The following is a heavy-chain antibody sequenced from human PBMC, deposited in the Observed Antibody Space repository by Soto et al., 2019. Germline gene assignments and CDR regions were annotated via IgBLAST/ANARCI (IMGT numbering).Heavy chain of an antibody. D-gene: IGHD3-3*01. Sequence: ASVKVSCKSSGYTFIDFYIHWVRQAPGQGLEWMGWINPNTGGAVYAQKFLGRVTMTRDTSISTAYMELSGLRSDDTAIYFCATPTYDDFWSGCYWGQGTLVTVSS. CDR1: GYTFIDFY. J-gene: IGHJ4*02. CDR2: INPNTGGA. CDR3: ATPTYDDFWSGCY. V-gene: IGHV1-2*02.